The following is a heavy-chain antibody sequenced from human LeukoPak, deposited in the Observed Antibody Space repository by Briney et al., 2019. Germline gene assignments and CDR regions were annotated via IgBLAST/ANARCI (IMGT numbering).Heavy chain of an antibody. D-gene: IGHD5-18*01. CDR1: GGSFSGYY. Sequence: PSETLSLTCALYGGSFSGYYWSWIRQPPGKGLEWVGEINHSGSTNYNPSLKSRVTISVDTSKNQFSLKLSSVTAADTAVYYCARGPSLYSHYYYYGMDVWGQGTTVTVSS. V-gene: IGHV4-34*01. CDR2: INHSGST. CDR3: ARGPSLYSHYYYYGMDV. J-gene: IGHJ6*02.